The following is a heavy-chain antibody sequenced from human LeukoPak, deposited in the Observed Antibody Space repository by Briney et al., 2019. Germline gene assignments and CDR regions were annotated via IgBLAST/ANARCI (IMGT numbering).Heavy chain of an antibody. CDR2: ISRSGSTR. J-gene: IGHJ3*02. V-gene: IGHV3-11*01. CDR1: GFTFSDYY. D-gene: IGHD3-22*01. CDR3: ARTAYYYDSSGYDDAFDI. Sequence: GGSLRLSCAASGFTFSDYYMSWIRQAPGKGLEWVSHISRSGSTRYYADSLKGRFTISRDNAKNSLYLQINSLRAEDTAVYYCARTAYYYDSSGYDDAFDIWGQGTMVTVPS.